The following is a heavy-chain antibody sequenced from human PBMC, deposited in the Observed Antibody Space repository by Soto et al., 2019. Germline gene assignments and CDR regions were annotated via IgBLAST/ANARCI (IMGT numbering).Heavy chain of an antibody. V-gene: IGHV4-39*02. D-gene: IGHD2-2*01. CDR3: ARLVVVAPVANA. CDR2: IFYTGTT. CDR1: VGSISYNSYY. J-gene: IGHJ5*02. Sequence: SETLSLTCSVSVGSISYNSYYWGWIRQPPGKGLEWVGGIFYTGTTYYSPSLKDRVTISVDTSKNSFSLNLTSVTAADTAVYFCARLVVVAPVANAWGQGPRVTVAS.